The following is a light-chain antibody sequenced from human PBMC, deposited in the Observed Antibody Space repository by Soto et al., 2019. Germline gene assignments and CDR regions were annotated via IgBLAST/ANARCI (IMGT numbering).Light chain of an antibody. V-gene: IGLV2-8*01. CDR3: SSYAGSNNWRV. CDR1: SSDVGGYNY. CDR2: EVS. Sequence: QSVLTQPPSASGSPGQSVTISCTGTSSDVGGYNYVSWYQQHPGKAPKLMIYEVSKRPSGVPDRFSVSKSGNTASLTVSGLQAEDEADYYCSSYAGSNNWRVFGGGTKRTVL. J-gene: IGLJ2*01.